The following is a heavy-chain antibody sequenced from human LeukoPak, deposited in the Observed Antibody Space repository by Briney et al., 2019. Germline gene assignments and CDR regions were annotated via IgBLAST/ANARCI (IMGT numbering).Heavy chain of an antibody. J-gene: IGHJ4*02. CDR2: IYYSGST. CDR1: GGSTSTYY. D-gene: IGHD3-16*02. Sequence: SETLSLTCTVSGGSTSTYYWSWIRQPPGKGLEWIGYIYYSGSTYYNPSLKSRVTISVDTSKNQFSLKLSSVTAADTAVYYCARAPEYDYVWGSYRQAYYFDYWGQGTLVTVSS. CDR3: ARAPEYDYVWGSYRQAYYFDY. V-gene: IGHV4-59*08.